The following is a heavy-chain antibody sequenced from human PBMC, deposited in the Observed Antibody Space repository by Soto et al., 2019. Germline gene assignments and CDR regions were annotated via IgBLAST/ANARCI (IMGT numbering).Heavy chain of an antibody. Sequence: GGSLRLSCAASGFSFISYSMSWVRQAPGKGLEWVSYISNSGSVIHDADSVKGRFTISRDNAKNSLSLQMNSLRDEDTALYYCVRVYASNTFDLWGQVTVLTVSS. CDR2: ISNSGSVI. J-gene: IGHJ3*01. CDR1: GFSFISYS. V-gene: IGHV3-48*02. D-gene: IGHD2-2*01. CDR3: VRVYASNTFDL.